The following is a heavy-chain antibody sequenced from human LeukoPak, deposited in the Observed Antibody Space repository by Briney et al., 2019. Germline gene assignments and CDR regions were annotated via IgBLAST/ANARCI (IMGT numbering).Heavy chain of an antibody. CDR1: EFAFSTYN. V-gene: IGHV3-48*02. J-gene: IGHJ4*02. Sequence: GGSLRLSCAASEFAFSTYNMNWVRQAPGKGLEWVSYISTGSSTTYYADSVKGRFTISRDNAENPLYLQMNSLRDEDTAVYYCARVAAGYSVNYFDYWGQGTLVTVSS. D-gene: IGHD4-23*01. CDR2: ISTGSSTT. CDR3: ARVAAGYSVNYFDY.